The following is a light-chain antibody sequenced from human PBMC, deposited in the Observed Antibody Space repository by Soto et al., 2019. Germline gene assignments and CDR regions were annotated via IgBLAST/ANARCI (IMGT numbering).Light chain of an antibody. J-gene: IGLJ1*01. CDR3: CSYAGRYTYV. CDR2: DVN. CDR1: SSDVGGYNY. Sequence: QSALTQPRSVSGSPGQSVAISCTGTSSDVGGYNYVSWYQQHPGKAPKVMIFDVNKRPSGFPDRFSGSKSGNTASLTISGLQAEDEADYYCCSYAGRYTYVFGTGTKVTVL. V-gene: IGLV2-11*01.